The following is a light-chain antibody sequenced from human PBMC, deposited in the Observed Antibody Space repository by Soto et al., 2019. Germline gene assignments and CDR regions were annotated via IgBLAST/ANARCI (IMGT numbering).Light chain of an antibody. V-gene: IGLV2-8*01. J-gene: IGLJ2*01. Sequence: QSVLTQPPSASGSPGQSVTISCTGTSSDVGGYNYVYWYQQHPGKAPKLMIYEVSKRPSGVPDRFSGSKSGNTASLTVSGLQAEDEADYYCSSYAGSNNVVFGGGTKLTVL. CDR2: EVS. CDR3: SSYAGSNNVV. CDR1: SSDVGGYNY.